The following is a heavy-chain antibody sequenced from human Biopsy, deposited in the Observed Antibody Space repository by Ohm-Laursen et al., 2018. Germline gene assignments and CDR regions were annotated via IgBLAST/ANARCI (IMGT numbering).Heavy chain of an antibody. CDR1: GYTFTTYY. CDR3: AVPYYYNYGLDV. D-gene: IGHD3-22*01. Sequence: ASVKVSCKASGYTFTTYYMHWVRQAPGRGLEWVGIINPSGGSTTYAQKFQGRVTMTRDTSTSTVYMELSSLRSEDTAVYYCAVPYYYNYGLDVWGRGTVVTVSS. V-gene: IGHV1-46*01. CDR2: INPSGGST. J-gene: IGHJ3*01.